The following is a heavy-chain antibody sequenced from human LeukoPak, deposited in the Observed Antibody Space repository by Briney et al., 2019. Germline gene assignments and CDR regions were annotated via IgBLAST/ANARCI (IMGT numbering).Heavy chain of an antibody. CDR2: ISYSGST. CDR3: ARGVYSGSYHEDY. J-gene: IGHJ4*02. D-gene: IGHD1-26*01. CDR1: SGSISNDY. Sequence: LETLSLTCTVSSGSISNDYWSWIRQPPGKGLEWIGYISYSGSTTYNPSLNSRVTISVDTSKNQFSLKLSSVTAADTAVYYCARGVYSGSYHEDYWGQGTLVTVSS. V-gene: IGHV4-59*01.